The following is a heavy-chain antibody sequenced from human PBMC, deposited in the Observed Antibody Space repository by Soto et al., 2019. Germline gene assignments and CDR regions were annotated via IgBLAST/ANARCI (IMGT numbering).Heavy chain of an antibody. CDR2: INWNGGST. D-gene: IGHD4-4*01. CDR3: ARGVLSNYARVFDY. Sequence: PGGSLRLSCAASGFTFDDYGMSWVRQAPGKGLEWVSGINWNGGSTGYADSVKGRFTISRDNAKNSLYLQMNSLRAEDTALYYCARGVLSNYARVFDYWGQGTLVTVSS. V-gene: IGHV3-20*04. J-gene: IGHJ4*02. CDR1: GFTFDDYG.